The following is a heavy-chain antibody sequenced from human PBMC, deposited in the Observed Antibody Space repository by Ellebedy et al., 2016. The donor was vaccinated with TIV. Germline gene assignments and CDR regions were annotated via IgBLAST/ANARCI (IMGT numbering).Heavy chain of an antibody. Sequence: GESLKISCPASGFTFSNYWMNWVRQAPGKGLEWVANIKQDGSEKYYVDSVKGRFTISRDNAKNSLFLQMNSLRVEDRAVDYCARGRYGRPFDCWGQGTLVTVSS. V-gene: IGHV3-7*03. J-gene: IGHJ4*02. D-gene: IGHD5-18*01. CDR3: ARGRYGRPFDC. CDR2: IKQDGSEK. CDR1: GFTFSNYW.